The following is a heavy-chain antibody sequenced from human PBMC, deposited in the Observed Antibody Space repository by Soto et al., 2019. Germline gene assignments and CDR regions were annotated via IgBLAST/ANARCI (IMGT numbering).Heavy chain of an antibody. Sequence: GGSLRLSCAASGFTFSNAWMNWVRQAPGKGLEWVGRIKSKTDGGTTDYAAPVKGRFTISRDDSKNTLYLQMNSLKTEDTAVYYCTTEALYYDFWSGYYPRSYFDYWGQGTLVTVSS. CDR2: IKSKTDGGTT. CDR1: GFTFSNAW. J-gene: IGHJ4*02. D-gene: IGHD3-3*01. CDR3: TTEALYYDFWSGYYPRSYFDY. V-gene: IGHV3-15*07.